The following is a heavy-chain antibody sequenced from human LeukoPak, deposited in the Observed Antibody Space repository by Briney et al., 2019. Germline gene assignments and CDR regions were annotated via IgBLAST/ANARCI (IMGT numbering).Heavy chain of an antibody. J-gene: IGHJ2*01. CDR2: IDSSGSTK. V-gene: IGHV3-48*03. D-gene: IGHD3-10*01. CDR3: ARVGDHFHWYLDL. CDR1: GFTSSSSE. Sequence: GGSLRLPCAASGFTSSSSEMTWVRQAPGKGLEWVAYIDSSGSTKYFADSVRGRFSISRDNAKNTLSLQMNSLRAEDTGVYSCARVGDHFHWYLDLWGRGTLVTVSS.